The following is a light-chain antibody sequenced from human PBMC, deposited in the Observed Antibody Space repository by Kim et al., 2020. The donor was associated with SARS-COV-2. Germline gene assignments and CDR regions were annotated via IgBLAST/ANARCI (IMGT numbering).Light chain of an antibody. J-gene: IGLJ3*02. CDR3: AAWDDSLNCWV. CDR2: SNN. CDR1: SANIGSNT. Sequence: VPIAWSGSSANIGSNTVNGYQQLQGTAPKPLIYSNNQRPSGVPARFAGSKSGTSAALAISGLQSEDEADYYCAAWDDSLNCWVFGGGTQLTVL. V-gene: IGLV1-44*01.